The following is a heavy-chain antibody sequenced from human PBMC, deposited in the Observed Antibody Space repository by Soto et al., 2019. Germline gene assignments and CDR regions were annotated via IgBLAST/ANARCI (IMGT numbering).Heavy chain of an antibody. V-gene: IGHV3-30*18. CDR3: AKDSAWKVSHYYGMDV. CDR2: ISYDGSNK. J-gene: IGHJ6*02. CDR1: GFTFSSYG. Sequence: QVQLVESGGGVVQPGRSLRLSCAASGFTFSSYGMHWVRQAPGKGLEWVAVISYDGSNKYYADSVKGRFTISRDNSKNTLYLQMNSLRAEDTAVYYCAKDSAWKVSHYYGMDVWGQGTTVTVSS. D-gene: IGHD1-1*01.